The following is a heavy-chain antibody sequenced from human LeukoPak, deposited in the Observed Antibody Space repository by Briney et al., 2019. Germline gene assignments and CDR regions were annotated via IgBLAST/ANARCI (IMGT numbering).Heavy chain of an antibody. CDR1: GFTFSSYA. V-gene: IGHV3-30-3*01. D-gene: IGHD1-26*01. CDR2: ISYDGSNK. CDR3: AGGSYYGLDY. J-gene: IGHJ4*02. Sequence: GGSLRLSCAASGFTFSSYAMNWVRQAQGKGLEWVAVISYDGSNKYYADSVKGRFTISRDNSKNTLYLQMNSLRAEDTAVYYCAGGSYYGLDYWGQGTLVTVSS.